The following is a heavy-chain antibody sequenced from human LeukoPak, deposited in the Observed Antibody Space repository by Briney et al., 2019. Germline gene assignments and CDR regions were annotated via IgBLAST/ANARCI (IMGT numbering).Heavy chain of an antibody. J-gene: IGHJ6*02. Sequence: GGSLRLSCAASGFTFSSYGMPWVRQAPGKGLEWVAVIWYDGSNKYYADSVKGRFTISRDNSKNTLYLQMNSLRAEDTAVYYCARDPDSSSWYRINYYYGMDVWGQGTTVTVSS. D-gene: IGHD6-13*01. CDR3: ARDPDSSSWYRINYYYGMDV. CDR2: IWYDGSNK. V-gene: IGHV3-33*01. CDR1: GFTFSSYG.